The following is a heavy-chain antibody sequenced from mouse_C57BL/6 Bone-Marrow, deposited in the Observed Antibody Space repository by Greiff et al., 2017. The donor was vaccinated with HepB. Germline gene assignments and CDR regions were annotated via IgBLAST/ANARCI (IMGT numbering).Heavy chain of an antibody. V-gene: IGHV14-4*01. Sequence: VTLKVSWAELVRPGASVKLSCTASGFNIKDDYMHWVKQRPEQGLEWIGWIDPENGDTEYASKFQGKATITADTSSNTAYLQLSSLTSEDTAVYYCTTGGYSSGDGAYWGQGTLVTVSA. CDR1: GFNIKDDY. CDR3: TTGGYSSGDGAY. CDR2: IDPENGDT. D-gene: IGHD3-2*02. J-gene: IGHJ3*01.